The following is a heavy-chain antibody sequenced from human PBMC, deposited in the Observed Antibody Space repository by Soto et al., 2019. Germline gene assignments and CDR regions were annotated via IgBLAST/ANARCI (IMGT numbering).Heavy chain of an antibody. Sequence: SETLSLTCTVSGASLMRGSYYWSWIRQPPGTGLEWIGYISHSGRTNYDPSLKSRLTMSVDTSQNQFSLQLNSLTAADTAVYYCSYGSYFDYWGQGTLVTVSS. J-gene: IGHJ4*02. CDR2: ISHSGRT. CDR3: SYGSYFDY. V-gene: IGHV4-61*01. D-gene: IGHD3-10*01. CDR1: GASLMRGSYY.